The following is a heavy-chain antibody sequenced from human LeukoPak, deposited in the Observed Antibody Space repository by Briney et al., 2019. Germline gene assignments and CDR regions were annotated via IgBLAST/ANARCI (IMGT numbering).Heavy chain of an antibody. CDR2: ISSSSSYI. V-gene: IGHV3-21*01. J-gene: IGHJ6*03. CDR1: GFTFSSYS. D-gene: IGHD3-10*01. CDR3: ARVGGSGSWYYYYYYMDV. Sequence: GGSLRLSCAASGFTFSSYSMNWVRQAPGKGLEWVSSISSSSSYIYYADSVKVRFTISRDNAKNSLYLQMNSLRAGDTAVYYCARVGGSGSWYYYYYYMDVWGKGTTVTISS.